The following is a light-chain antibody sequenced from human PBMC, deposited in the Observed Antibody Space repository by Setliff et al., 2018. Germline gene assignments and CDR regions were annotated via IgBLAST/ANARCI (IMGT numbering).Light chain of an antibody. Sequence: QSALAQPASVSGSPGQSITIACTGLSSDVSDYNFVSWYQQHPGKAPKLIISDVNNRPSGVSNRFSGSKSGNTASLTVSGLQAEDEADYYCASYAGTNNYVFGTGTKGTVL. CDR3: ASYAGTNNYV. CDR1: SSDVSDYNF. CDR2: DVN. V-gene: IGLV2-14*03. J-gene: IGLJ1*01.